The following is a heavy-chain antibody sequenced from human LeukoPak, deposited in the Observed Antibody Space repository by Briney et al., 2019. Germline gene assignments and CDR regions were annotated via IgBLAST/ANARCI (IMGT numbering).Heavy chain of an antibody. D-gene: IGHD1-26*01. J-gene: IGHJ3*02. CDR1: GFTFSSYA. CDR2: ISYDGSNK. Sequence: GGSLRLSCAASGFTFSSYAMHWVRQAPGKGLEWVAVISYDGSNKYYADSVKGRFTISRDNAKNSLYLQMNSLRAEDTALYYCAKDRSGSFGPRGSDDAFDIWGQGTMVTVSS. CDR3: AKDRSGSFGPRGSDDAFDI. V-gene: IGHV3-30-3*01.